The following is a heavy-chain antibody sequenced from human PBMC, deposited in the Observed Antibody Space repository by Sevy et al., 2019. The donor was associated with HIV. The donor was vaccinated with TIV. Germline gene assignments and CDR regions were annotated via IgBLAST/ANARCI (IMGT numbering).Heavy chain of an antibody. D-gene: IGHD6-25*01. Sequence: GGSLRLSCAASGFKFNTHWMHWVRQAPGKGLVWVSRLNSDGKITDYADSVKGRFAISRDNAKNTLYLQMDNQRHDDTAVYYCAGGTAGVFQYWGQGSLVTVSS. CDR2: LNSDGKIT. J-gene: IGHJ4*02. CDR1: GFKFNTHW. CDR3: AGGTAGVFQY. V-gene: IGHV3-74*01.